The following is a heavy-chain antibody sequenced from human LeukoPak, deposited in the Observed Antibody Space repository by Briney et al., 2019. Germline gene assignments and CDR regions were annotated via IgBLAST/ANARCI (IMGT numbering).Heavy chain of an antibody. D-gene: IGHD6-19*01. CDR3: ARDRKAVAADY. Sequence: GRSLRLSCAASGFIFSSYGMHWVRQAPGKGLEWVAVIWYDGTNKYYPDSVKGRFTISRDNSKNTLYLQMNSLRAEDTAVYYCARDRKAVAADYWGQGTLVTVSS. CDR2: IWYDGTNK. J-gene: IGHJ4*02. CDR1: GFIFSSYG. V-gene: IGHV3-33*01.